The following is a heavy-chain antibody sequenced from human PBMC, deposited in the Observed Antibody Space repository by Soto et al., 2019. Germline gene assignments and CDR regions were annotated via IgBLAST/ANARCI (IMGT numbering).Heavy chain of an antibody. D-gene: IGHD3-22*01. Sequence: QVQLVESGGGLVKPGGSLRLSCAASGFTFSDYYMTWIRQAPGKGLKWVSFISGSRNYTDYADSVKGRFTISRDNAKNSLYLEMNSLRVEDTAVYYCARGHNYDNGGHQYLDYWGHGTLVTVSS. V-gene: IGHV3-11*06. CDR2: ISGSRNYT. J-gene: IGHJ4*01. CDR3: ARGHNYDNGGHQYLDY. CDR1: GFTFSDYY.